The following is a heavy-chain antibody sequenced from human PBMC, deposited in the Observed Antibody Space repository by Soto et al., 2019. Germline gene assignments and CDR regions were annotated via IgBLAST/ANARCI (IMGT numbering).Heavy chain of an antibody. J-gene: IGHJ4*01. Sequence: GGSLRLSCAASGFTFNSYAMYWVRQAPGKGLAWVSAIGTDGNTYYANSVKGRFTISRDNSRTTLYLQMNSLRVEDTALYYCVRKYPGTRTFDYWGQGTLVTVSS. CDR1: GFTFNSYA. D-gene: IGHD2-2*01. CDR2: IGTDGNT. CDR3: VRKYPGTRTFDY. V-gene: IGHV3-23*01.